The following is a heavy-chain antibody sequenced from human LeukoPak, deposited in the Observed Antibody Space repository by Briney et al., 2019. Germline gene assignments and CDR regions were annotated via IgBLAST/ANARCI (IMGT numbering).Heavy chain of an antibody. CDR2: ILYDGGER. Sequence: GGSLRLSCAASGFNFMTYGMHWVRQAPGKGLEWVAFILYDGGERFFGESVRGRFTIARDNSENTLSLQMNTLKAEDTAVYYCAKGLRWFGDFYFNFFDYWGKRILVTVSS. V-gene: IGHV3-30*18. J-gene: IGHJ4*02. D-gene: IGHD3-10*01. CDR3: AKGLRWFGDFYFNFFDY. CDR1: GFNFMTYG.